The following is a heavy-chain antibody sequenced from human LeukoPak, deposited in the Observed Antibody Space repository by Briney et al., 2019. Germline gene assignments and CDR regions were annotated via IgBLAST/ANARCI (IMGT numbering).Heavy chain of an antibody. CDR2: IYYSGST. CDR1: SGSISTYY. D-gene: IGHD6-19*01. V-gene: IGHV4-59*01. Sequence: SETLSLTCTVSSGSISTYYWSWIRQPPGKGLEWIGNIYYSGSTNYNPPLRSRATISVDTSKNQFSLKLSSVTAADTAVYYCARGHSSGFDYWGQGTLVTVSS. J-gene: IGHJ4*02. CDR3: ARGHSSGFDY.